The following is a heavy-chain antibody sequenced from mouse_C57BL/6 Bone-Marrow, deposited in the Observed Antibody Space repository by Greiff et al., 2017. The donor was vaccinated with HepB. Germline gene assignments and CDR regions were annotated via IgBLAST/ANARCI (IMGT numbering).Heavy chain of an antibody. CDR1: GFNIKDDY. V-gene: IGHV14-4*01. CDR2: IDPENGDT. J-gene: IGHJ3*01. D-gene: IGHD4-1*01. CDR3: PTPSWAWFAY. Sequence: EVQLQESGAELVRPGASVKLSCTASGFNIKDDYMHWVKQRPEQGLEWIGWIDPENGDTEYASKFQGKATITADTSSNKAYLQLSRLTSEDTAVYYCPTPSWAWFAYWGQGSLVTVSA.